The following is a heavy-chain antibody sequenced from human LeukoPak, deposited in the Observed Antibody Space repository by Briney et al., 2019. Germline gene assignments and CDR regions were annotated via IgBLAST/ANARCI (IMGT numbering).Heavy chain of an antibody. D-gene: IGHD4-23*01. CDR2: TSYDGTNK. CDR3: AKDYGGNNCDTFDI. Sequence: GRSLRLSCAASGFPFSDFGIHWVRQAPGKGLEWVALTSYDGTNKYYADSVKGRFTISRDNSKNTLYLQMNSLRAEDTAVYYCAKDYGGNNCDTFDIWGQGTMVAVSS. V-gene: IGHV3-30*18. CDR1: GFPFSDFG. J-gene: IGHJ3*02.